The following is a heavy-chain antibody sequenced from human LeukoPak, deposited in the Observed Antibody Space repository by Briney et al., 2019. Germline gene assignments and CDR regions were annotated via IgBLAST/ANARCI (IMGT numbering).Heavy chain of an antibody. CDR3: AKEPPHGDYYYGMDV. V-gene: IGHV3-30*18. Sequence: GGSLRLSCAASGFTFSSYGMHWVRQAPGKGLEWVAVISYDGSNKYYADSVKGRFTISRDNSKNTLYLQMNSLRAEGTAVYYCAKEPPHGDYYYGMDVWGQGTTVTVSS. CDR1: GFTFSSYG. D-gene: IGHD4-17*01. J-gene: IGHJ6*02. CDR2: ISYDGSNK.